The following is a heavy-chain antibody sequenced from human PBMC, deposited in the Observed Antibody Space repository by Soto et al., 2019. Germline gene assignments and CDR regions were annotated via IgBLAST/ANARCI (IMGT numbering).Heavy chain of an antibody. CDR1: GFTFSSYA. CDR3: ARGYYGSGSYLNY. V-gene: IGHV3-30-3*01. CDR2: ISYDGSNK. D-gene: IGHD3-10*01. Sequence: QVQLVESGGGVVQPGRSLRLSCAASGFTFSSYAMHWVRQAPGKGLEWVAVISYDGSNKYYADSVKGRFTISRDNSKNTLYLQMNSLRAEDTAVYYCARGYYGSGSYLNYWGQGTLVTVSS. J-gene: IGHJ4*02.